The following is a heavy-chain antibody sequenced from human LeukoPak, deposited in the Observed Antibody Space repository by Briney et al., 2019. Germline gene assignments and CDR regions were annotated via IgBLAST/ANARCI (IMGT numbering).Heavy chain of an antibody. J-gene: IGHJ3*02. CDR3: ARGGSYYEGAFDI. D-gene: IGHD1-26*01. CDR2: ISWDGGST. V-gene: IGHV3-43*02. CDR1: GFTFDDYA. Sequence: GGSLRLSCAASGFTFDDYAMHWVRQAPRKGLEWVSLISWDGGSTYYADSVKGRFTISRDNSKNSLYLQMNSLRTEDTALYYCARGGSYYEGAFDIWGQGTMVTVSS.